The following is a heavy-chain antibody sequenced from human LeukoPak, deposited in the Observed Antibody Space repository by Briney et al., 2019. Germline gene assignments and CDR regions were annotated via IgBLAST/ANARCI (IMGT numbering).Heavy chain of an antibody. V-gene: IGHV4-59*12. CDR2: IYYTGGT. J-gene: IGHJ1*01. CDR1: GGSIGSNY. CDR3: AREGGGSNRCLD. Sequence: PSETLSLTCTVSGGSIGSNYWTWIRQPPGKGLEYIGYIYYTGGTNYNPSLKSRVTMSVDTSKNQFSLNLTSVTAADTAVYYCAREGGGSNRCLDWGQGTLVTISS. D-gene: IGHD3-16*02.